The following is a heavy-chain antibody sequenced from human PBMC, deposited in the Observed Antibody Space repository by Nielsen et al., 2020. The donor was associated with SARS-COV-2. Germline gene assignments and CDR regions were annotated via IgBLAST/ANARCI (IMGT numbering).Heavy chain of an antibody. CDR3: ARAPYVHPSLSFDY. J-gene: IGHJ4*02. V-gene: IGHV3-7*01. CDR2: IKQDGSEK. Sequence: GGSLRLSCAASGFTFSSYWMSWVRQAPGKGLEWVANIKQDGSEKYYADSVKGRFTISRDNSKNTLYLQMNSLRAEDTAVYYCARAPYVHPSLSFDYWGQGTLVTVSS. CDR1: GFTFSSYW. D-gene: IGHD1-1*01.